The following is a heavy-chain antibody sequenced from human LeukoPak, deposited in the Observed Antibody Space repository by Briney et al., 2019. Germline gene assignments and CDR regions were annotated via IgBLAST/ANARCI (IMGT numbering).Heavy chain of an antibody. CDR2: ISAYNGNT. Sequence: APVKVSCKASGYTFTSYGISWVRQAPGQGLEWMGWISAYNGNTNYAQKLQGRVTMTTDTSTSTAYMELRSLRSDDTAVYYCARARFSSSWPSHYYMDVWGKGTTVTVSS. D-gene: IGHD6-13*01. CDR1: GYTFTSYG. J-gene: IGHJ6*03. CDR3: ARARFSSSWPSHYYMDV. V-gene: IGHV1-18*01.